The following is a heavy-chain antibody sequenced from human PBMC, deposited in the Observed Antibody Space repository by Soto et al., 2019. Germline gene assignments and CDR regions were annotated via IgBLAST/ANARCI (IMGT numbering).Heavy chain of an antibody. V-gene: IGHV3-30-3*01. D-gene: IGHD2-21*01. Sequence: QVQLVESGGGVVQPGRSLRLSCAASGFTFSSYAMHWVRQAPGKELEWVAVISYDGSNKYYADSVKGRFTISRDNSKNTLYLQMNSLRAEDTDVYYCASVFLWGRGTLVTVSS. CDR3: ASVFL. CDR2: ISYDGSNK. J-gene: IGHJ2*01. CDR1: GFTFSSYA.